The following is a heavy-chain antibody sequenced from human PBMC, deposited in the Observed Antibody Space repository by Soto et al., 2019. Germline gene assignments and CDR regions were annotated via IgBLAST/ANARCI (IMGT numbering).Heavy chain of an antibody. D-gene: IGHD6-19*01. CDR2: IYYSGST. CDR1: GCSISSSSYY. J-gene: IGHJ4*02. Sequence: KTXETLSLTCTVSGCSISSSSYYWGWIRQPPGKGLEWIGSIYYSGSTYYNPSLKSRVTISVDTSKNQFSLKLSSVTAADTAVYYCARWRDYSSGPSYFDYWGQGTLVTVSS. V-gene: IGHV4-39*01. CDR3: ARWRDYSSGPSYFDY.